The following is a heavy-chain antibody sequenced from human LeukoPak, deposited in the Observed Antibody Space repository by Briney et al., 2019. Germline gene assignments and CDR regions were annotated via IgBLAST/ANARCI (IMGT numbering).Heavy chain of an antibody. Sequence: GASVKVSCKASGGTFTSYAISWVRQAHGQGLEWMGGIIPIFGTANYAHKFQGRVTITADTSTSTAYMELSSLRSEDTAVYYCARGPQWLPQVQYFQHWGQGTLVTVSS. CDR2: IIPIFGTA. D-gene: IGHD6-19*01. V-gene: IGHV1-69*06. J-gene: IGHJ1*01. CDR1: GGTFTSYA. CDR3: ARGPQWLPQVQYFQH.